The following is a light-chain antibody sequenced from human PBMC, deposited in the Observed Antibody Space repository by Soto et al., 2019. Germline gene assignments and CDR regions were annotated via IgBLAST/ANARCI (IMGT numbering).Light chain of an antibody. CDR1: QSVGSNS. CDR3: QQYGSSPRT. CDR2: GSS. J-gene: IGKJ1*01. Sequence: EFVLTQSPGTLSLSPGXRATLSCRASQSVGSNSLAWYQQKPGQAPRLLIYGSSTRATGIPDRFSGSGSGTDFTLTVSRLEPVDFAVYYCQQYGSSPRTFGQGTKVDIK. V-gene: IGKV3-20*01.